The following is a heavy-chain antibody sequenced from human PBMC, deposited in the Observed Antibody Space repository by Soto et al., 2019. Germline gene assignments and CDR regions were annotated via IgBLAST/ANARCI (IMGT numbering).Heavy chain of an antibody. V-gene: IGHV1-2*02. Sequence: HEHLVQSGAEVKRPGASLKVSCKASGYSFTGYYIHWVRQAPGQGLEWMGWINPDSGATNYAQNFQGRVPLTSDTSISTASMALTSLTSDDTAVYYCARGDYGTGGYPFPYFDYWGQGNLVIVSS. J-gene: IGHJ4*02. CDR3: ARGDYGTGGYPFPYFDY. CDR1: GYSFTGYY. D-gene: IGHD2-8*02. CDR2: INPDSGAT.